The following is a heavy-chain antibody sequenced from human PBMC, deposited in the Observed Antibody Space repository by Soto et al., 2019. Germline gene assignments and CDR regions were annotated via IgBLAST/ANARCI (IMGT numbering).Heavy chain of an antibody. CDR2: IYYSGNT. V-gene: IGHV4-31*03. D-gene: IGHD3-22*01. J-gene: IGHJ4*02. Sequence: SETLSLTCTVSGGSISSGGYYWSWIRQHPGKGLEWIGYIYYSGNTYYNPSLKSRVTISVDTSKNQFSLKLSSVTAADTAAYYCARATYYYDSSGYSDRVLDYWGQGTLVTVSS. CDR1: GGSISSGGYY. CDR3: ARATYYYDSSGYSDRVLDY.